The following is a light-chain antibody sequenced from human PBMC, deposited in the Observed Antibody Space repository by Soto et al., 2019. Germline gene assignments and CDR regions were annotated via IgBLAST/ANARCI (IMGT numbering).Light chain of an antibody. CDR3: QQYDNLPLT. CDR2: DAS. J-gene: IGKJ4*01. CDR1: QSISSW. V-gene: IGKV1-5*01. Sequence: DIQMTQSPSTLSASVGDRVTITCRASQSISSWLAWYQQTPGKAPKLLIYDASSLESGVPSRFSGSGSGTEFTLTISSLQPDDIATYYCQQYDNLPLTFGGGTKVDIK.